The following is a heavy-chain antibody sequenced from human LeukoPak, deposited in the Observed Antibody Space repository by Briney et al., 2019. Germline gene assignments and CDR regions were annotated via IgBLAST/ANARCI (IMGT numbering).Heavy chain of an antibody. CDR1: GGTFSSYA. V-gene: IGHV1-69*13. Sequence: GASVKASCKASGGTFSSYAISWVRQAPGQGLEWMGGIIPIFGTAHYAQKFQGRVTITADESTSTAYMELSSLRSEDTAVYYCARGYCSSTSCYRLSWFDPWGQGTLVTVSS. CDR3: ARGYCSSTSCYRLSWFDP. J-gene: IGHJ5*02. CDR2: IIPIFGTA. D-gene: IGHD2-2*02.